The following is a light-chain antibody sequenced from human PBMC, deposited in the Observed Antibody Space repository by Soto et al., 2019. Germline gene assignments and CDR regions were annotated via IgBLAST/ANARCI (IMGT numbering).Light chain of an antibody. CDR3: GSYAGSKNFPYV. J-gene: IGLJ1*01. CDR2: EVS. Sequence: HSALAQPPSASGSPGQSVTISCTGTSSDVGGYNFVSWYQQHPGKAPKLMIYEVSERPSGVPDRFSASKSGNTASLTVSGLQADDEADYYCGSYAGSKNFPYVFGTGTKVTVL. V-gene: IGLV2-8*01. CDR1: SSDVGGYNF.